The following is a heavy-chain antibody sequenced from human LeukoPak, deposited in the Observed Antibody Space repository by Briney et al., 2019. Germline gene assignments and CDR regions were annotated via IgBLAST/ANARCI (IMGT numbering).Heavy chain of an antibody. J-gene: IGHJ4*02. CDR3: VRGGGGEWEPDPFDY. D-gene: IGHD1-26*01. CDR1: GGSISSYY. V-gene: IGHV4-59*01. CDR2: IYYSGST. Sequence: SETLSLTCTVSGGSISSYYWSWIRQPPGKGLEWIGYIYYSGSTNYNPSLKSRVTISVDTSKNQFSLKRSSVTAADTAVYYCVRGGGGEWEPDPFDYWGQGTLVTVSS.